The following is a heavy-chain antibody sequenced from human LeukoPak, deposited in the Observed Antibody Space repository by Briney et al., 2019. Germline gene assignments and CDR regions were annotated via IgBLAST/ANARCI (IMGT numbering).Heavy chain of an antibody. CDR2: ISTSSSYI. CDR3: ARNRGDPSYFDY. D-gene: IGHD4-17*01. J-gene: IGHJ4*02. CDR1: GFTFNGYS. V-gene: IGHV3-21*01. Sequence: GGSLRLSCTASGFTFNGYSMNWVRQAPGKGLDWVSSISTSSSYIYYADSVKGRFTISRNNPKNSLYLQMNSLRAEDTAVYYCARNRGDPSYFDYWGQGTLVTVSS.